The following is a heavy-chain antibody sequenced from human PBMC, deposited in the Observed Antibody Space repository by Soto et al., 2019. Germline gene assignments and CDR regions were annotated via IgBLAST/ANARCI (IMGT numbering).Heavy chain of an antibody. J-gene: IGHJ4*02. CDR1: GFTFRGYS. CDR3: ARAHVGSRWGYFDY. V-gene: IGHV3-21*01. CDR2: ISYTSSDM. D-gene: IGHD6-13*01. Sequence: PGGSLRRSCVASGFTFRGYSMTWVRQAPGKGLEWVSSISYTSSDMDYADSVRGRFSISRDNAKNSLFLQMNSLRVEDTAVYYCARAHVGSRWGYFDYWGQGSQVTVSS.